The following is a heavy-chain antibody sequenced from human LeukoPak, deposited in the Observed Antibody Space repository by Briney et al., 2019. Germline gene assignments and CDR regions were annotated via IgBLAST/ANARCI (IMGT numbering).Heavy chain of an antibody. CDR1: GNSFSSYW. CDR3: ARSIDGYNHLAFDY. D-gene: IGHD5-24*01. Sequence: PGESLKISCKGSGNSFSSYWIGWVRQMPGKGLEWMGIIYPGDSDTRYSPSFQGQVTISADKSIRTAYLQWSSLKASDTAMYYCARSIDGYNHLAFDYWGQGTLVTVSS. J-gene: IGHJ4*02. CDR2: IYPGDSDT. V-gene: IGHV5-51*01.